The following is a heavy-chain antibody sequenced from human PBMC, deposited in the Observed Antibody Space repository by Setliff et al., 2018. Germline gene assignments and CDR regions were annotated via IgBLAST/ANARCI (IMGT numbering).Heavy chain of an antibody. CDR1: GFTFTNYI. J-gene: IGHJ6*02. CDR2: MSLDETNK. V-gene: IGHV3-30-3*01. CDR3: ARDPGGPIAAAGTSPNYYGMDV. D-gene: IGHD6-13*01. Sequence: GGSLRLSCAASGFTFTNYIIHWVRQAPGKGLEWVAVMSLDETNKYYADSVKGRFTISRDNSKNTLYLQMNSLRAEDTAVYYCARDPGGPIAAAGTSPNYYGMDVWGQGTTVTVSS.